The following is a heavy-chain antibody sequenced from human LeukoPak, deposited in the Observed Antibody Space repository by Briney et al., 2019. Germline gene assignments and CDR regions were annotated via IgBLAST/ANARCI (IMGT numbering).Heavy chain of an antibody. CDR1: GFTFSSYA. D-gene: IGHD3-10*01. V-gene: IGHV3-64*01. CDR2: ISSNGGST. Sequence: GGSLRLSCAASGFTFSSYAMHWVRQAPGKGLEYVSAISSNGGSTYYENSVKGRFTISRDNSKNTLYLQMGSLRAEDMAVYYCARRGDRGRGGLSPFDIWGQGTMVTVSS. CDR3: ARRGDRGRGGLSPFDI. J-gene: IGHJ3*02.